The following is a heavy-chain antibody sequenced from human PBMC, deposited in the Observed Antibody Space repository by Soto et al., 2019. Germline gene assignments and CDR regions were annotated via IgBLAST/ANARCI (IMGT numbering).Heavy chain of an antibody. CDR1: GDSVSSNSAV. Sequence: PSQTLSLTCAISGDSVSSNSAVWNWIRQSPSRGLEWLGRTYYRSIWQTEYAVSVKSRMSINPDASKNQFSLKLSSVTAADTAVYYCANHGDGYNSGCYFGPWGQGTLVTVSS. CDR3: ANHGDGYNSGCYFGP. D-gene: IGHD6-19*01. V-gene: IGHV6-1*01. CDR2: TYYRSIWQT. J-gene: IGHJ5*02.